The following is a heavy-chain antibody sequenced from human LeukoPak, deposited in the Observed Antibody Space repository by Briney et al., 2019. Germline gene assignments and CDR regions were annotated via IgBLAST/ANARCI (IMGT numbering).Heavy chain of an antibody. J-gene: IGHJ3*02. CDR2: IYHSGST. CDR1: GGYISSGTW. D-gene: IGHD3-9*01. V-gene: IGHV4-4*02. CDR3: AREHDILTGIPEGVAFDI. Sequence: TSGTLSLTCSVSGGYISSGTWWSCVRQPPGKGLLRTGAIYHSGSTNYNPSLKSRVTISVDKSKNEFSLKLRSVTAANTAVYYCAREHDILTGIPEGVAFDIWGQGTMVTVSS.